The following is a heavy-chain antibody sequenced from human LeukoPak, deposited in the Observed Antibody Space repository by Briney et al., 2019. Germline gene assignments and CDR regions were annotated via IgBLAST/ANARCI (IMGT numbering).Heavy chain of an antibody. V-gene: IGHV3-64*01. Sequence: GGSLRLSCAASGFTFSSYAMHWVRQAPGKGLEYVSAISSNGGSTYYANSVKGRLTISRDNSKNTLYLQMGSLRAEDMAVYYCARDSTYYDYVWGSYRSYMGAWGQGTLVTVSS. CDR3: ARDSTYYDYVWGSYRSYMGA. D-gene: IGHD3-16*02. CDR1: GFTFSSYA. J-gene: IGHJ5*02. CDR2: ISSNGGST.